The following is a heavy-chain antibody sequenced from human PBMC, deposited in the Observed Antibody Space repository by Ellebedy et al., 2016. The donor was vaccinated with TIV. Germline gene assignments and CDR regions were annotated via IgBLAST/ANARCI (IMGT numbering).Heavy chain of an antibody. V-gene: IGHV4-39*01. CDR1: GGSISSSSYY. J-gene: IGHJ5*02. Sequence: MPSETLSLTCTVSGGSISSSSYYWGWIRQPPGKGLEWIGSIYYSGSTYYNPSLKSRVTISVDTSKNQFSLKLSSVTATDTAVYYCARQFDPWGQGTLVTVSS. CDR3: ARQFDP. CDR2: IYYSGST.